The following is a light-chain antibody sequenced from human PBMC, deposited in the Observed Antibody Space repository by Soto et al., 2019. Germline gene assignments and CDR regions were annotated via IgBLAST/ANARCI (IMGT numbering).Light chain of an antibody. Sequence: DIQMTQSPSTLSASVGDRVTITCRASQSIGSWLAWYQQKPGKAPKLLIYDASSLESGVPSRFSGSGSGTEFTLTISSLEPEDFAVYYCQQRSNWPPTWTFGQGTKV. V-gene: IGKV1-5*01. J-gene: IGKJ1*01. CDR2: DAS. CDR3: QQRSNWPPTWT. CDR1: QSIGSW.